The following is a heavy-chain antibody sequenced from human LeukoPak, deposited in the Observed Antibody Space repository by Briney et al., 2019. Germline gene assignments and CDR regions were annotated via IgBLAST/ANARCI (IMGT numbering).Heavy chain of an antibody. V-gene: IGHV4-39*07. CDR1: GGSISTSTYY. CDR2: IYYSGST. J-gene: IGHJ4*02. CDR3: ARVTGSSWYGPGYFDY. Sequence: SETLSLTCTVSGGSISTSTYYWGWIRQPPGKGLEWIGSIYYSGSTYYNPSLKSRVTISVDTSKNQFSLKLSSVTAADTAVYYCARVTGSSWYGPGYFDYWGQGTLVTVSS. D-gene: IGHD6-13*01.